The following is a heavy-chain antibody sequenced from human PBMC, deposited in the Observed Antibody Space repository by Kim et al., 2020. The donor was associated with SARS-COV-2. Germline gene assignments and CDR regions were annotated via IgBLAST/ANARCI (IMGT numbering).Heavy chain of an antibody. V-gene: IGHV4-39*01. CDR2: IYYSGST. Sequence: SETLSLTCTVSGGSISSSSYYWGWIRQPPGKGLEWIGSIYYSGSTYYNPSLKSRVTISVDTSKNQFSLKLSSVTAADTAVYYCARHSGSGRKGYYFDYWGQGTLVTVSS. CDR1: GGSISSSSYY. CDR3: ARHSGSGRKGYYFDY. J-gene: IGHJ4*02. D-gene: IGHD3-10*01.